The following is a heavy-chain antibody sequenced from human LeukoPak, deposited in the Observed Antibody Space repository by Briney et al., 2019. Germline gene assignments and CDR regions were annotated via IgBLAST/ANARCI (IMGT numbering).Heavy chain of an antibody. V-gene: IGHV4-31*03. J-gene: IGHJ5*02. Sequence: SQTLSLTCTVSGGSISSGGYYWSWIRQHPGKGLEWIGYIYYSGSTYYNPSLKSRVTISVDTSKNQFSLKLSSVTAADTAVYYCARGWWELPNWFDPWGQGTLVTVSS. CDR3: ARGWWELPNWFDP. CDR1: GGSISSGGYY. CDR2: IYYSGST. D-gene: IGHD1-26*01.